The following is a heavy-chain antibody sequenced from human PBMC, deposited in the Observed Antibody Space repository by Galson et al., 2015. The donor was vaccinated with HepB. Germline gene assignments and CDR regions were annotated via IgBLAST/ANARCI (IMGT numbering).Heavy chain of an antibody. J-gene: IGHJ4*02. CDR2: ISGNGVQT. CDR3: VKGWLDY. V-gene: IGHV3-23*01. CDR1: GFTFSNYD. D-gene: IGHD2-15*01. Sequence: SLRLSCAASGFTFSNYDMGWVRHAPGKGLEWVSGISGNGVQTYYADSVKGRFSISRVNSKDTLYLQMNSLRAEDTAVYYCVKGWLDYWGQGTLVTVSS.